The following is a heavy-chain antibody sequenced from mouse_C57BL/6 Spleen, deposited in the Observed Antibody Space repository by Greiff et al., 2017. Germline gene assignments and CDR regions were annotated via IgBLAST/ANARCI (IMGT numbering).Heavy chain of an antibody. D-gene: IGHD2-2*01. CDR3: ARGSLYGYDEGYWYFDV. Sequence: EVKVVESEGGLVQPGSSMKLSCTASGFTFSDYYMAWVRQVPEKGLEWVANINYDGSSTYYLDSLKSRFIISRDNAKNILYLQMSSLKSEDTATYYCARGSLYGYDEGYWYFDVWGTGTTVTVSS. CDR1: GFTFSDYY. J-gene: IGHJ1*03. V-gene: IGHV5-16*01. CDR2: INYDGSST.